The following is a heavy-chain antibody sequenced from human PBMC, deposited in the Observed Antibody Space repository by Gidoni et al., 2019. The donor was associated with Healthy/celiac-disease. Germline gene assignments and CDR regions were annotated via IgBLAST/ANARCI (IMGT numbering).Heavy chain of an antibody. V-gene: IGHV4-59*01. CDR2: IYYSGST. D-gene: IGHD5-18*01. J-gene: IGHJ4*02. CDR3: ARGRGGPTWIQLWSYYFDY. CDR1: GGSISSYY. Sequence: QVQLQESGPGLVKPSETLSLTCTVSGGSISSYYWSWIRQPPGKGLEWIGYIYYSGSTNYNPSLKSRVTISVDTSKNQFSLKLSSVTAADTAGYYCARGRGGPTWIQLWSYYFDYWGQGTLVTVSS.